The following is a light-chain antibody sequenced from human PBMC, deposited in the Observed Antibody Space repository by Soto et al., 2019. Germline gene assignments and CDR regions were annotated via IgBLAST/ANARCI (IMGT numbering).Light chain of an antibody. CDR3: SSYTTSNTRQIV. Sequence: QSVLTQPASVSGSPGQSITISCTGTSSDVGGYNYVSWYQHYPGKAPKLMIYDVSNRPPGVSNRFSGSKSGNTDSLTISGLQPEDEADYYCSSYTTSNTRQIVFGTGTKVTVL. CDR2: DVS. V-gene: IGLV2-14*03. CDR1: SSDVGGYNY. J-gene: IGLJ1*01.